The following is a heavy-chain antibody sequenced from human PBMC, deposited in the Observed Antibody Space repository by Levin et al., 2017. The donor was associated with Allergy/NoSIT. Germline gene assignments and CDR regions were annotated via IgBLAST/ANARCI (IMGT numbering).Heavy chain of an antibody. CDR1: GFTFSSYS. V-gene: IGHV3-48*01. J-gene: IGHJ4*02. CDR3: ASGFTVTTEFSFDY. CDR2: ISSSSSTI. D-gene: IGHD4-17*01. Sequence: GESLKISCAASGFTFSSYSMNWVRQAPGKGLEWVSYISSSSSTIYYADSVKGRFTISRDNAKNSLYLQMNSLRAEDTAVYYCASGFTVTTEFSFDYWGQGTLVTVSS.